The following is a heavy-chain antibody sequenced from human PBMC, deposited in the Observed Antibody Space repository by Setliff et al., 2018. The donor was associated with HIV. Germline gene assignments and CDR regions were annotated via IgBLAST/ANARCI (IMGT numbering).Heavy chain of an antibody. CDR3: ARRASKASLDY. J-gene: IGHJ4*02. CDR2: IYPGDSDT. CDR1: GYSFTSYW. Sequence: GESLKISCKGSGYSFTSYWIGWVRQMPGKGLEWMGIIYPGDSDTRYSPSFQGQVTTSADKSINTAYLQWSSLQASDTAMYYCARRASKASLDYWGQGTLVTVSS. V-gene: IGHV5-51*01.